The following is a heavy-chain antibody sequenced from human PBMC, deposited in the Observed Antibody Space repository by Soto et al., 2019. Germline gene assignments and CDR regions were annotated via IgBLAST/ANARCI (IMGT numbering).Heavy chain of an antibody. CDR3: AKGLYSSSWLDAFDI. Sequence: GGSLRLSCAASGFTFSSYAMSWVRQAPGKGLEWVSAISGSGGSTYYADSVKGRFTISRDNSKNTLYLQMNSLRAEDTAVHYCAKGLYSSSWLDAFDIWGQGTMVTVSS. CDR1: GFTFSSYA. D-gene: IGHD6-13*01. CDR2: ISGSGGST. J-gene: IGHJ3*02. V-gene: IGHV3-23*01.